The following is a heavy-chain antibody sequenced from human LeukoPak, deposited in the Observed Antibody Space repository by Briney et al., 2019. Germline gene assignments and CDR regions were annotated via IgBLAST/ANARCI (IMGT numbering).Heavy chain of an antibody. D-gene: IGHD4-17*01. Sequence: GGALMQSCAACGCTFSSYGMHGGGQAPGRGLEGWAGIWYDGSNQYYADSVKGRFTISRENSKNTLYLKMNSLRAEDTAVYYCARDREDYGADRGLFDYWGQGTLVTVSS. V-gene: IGHV3-33*01. CDR2: IWYDGSNQ. CDR1: GCTFSSYG. CDR3: ARDREDYGADRGLFDY. J-gene: IGHJ4*02.